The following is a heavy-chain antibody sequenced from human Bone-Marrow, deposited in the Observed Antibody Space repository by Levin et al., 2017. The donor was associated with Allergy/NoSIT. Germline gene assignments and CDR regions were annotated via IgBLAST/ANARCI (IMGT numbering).Heavy chain of an antibody. CDR3: ARAPEYSSSANYYYYYYMDV. V-gene: IGHV1-69*06. D-gene: IGHD6-6*01. Sequence: KISRKASGGTFSSYAISWVRQAPGQGLEWMGGIIPIFGTANYAQKFQGRVTITADKSTSTAYMELSSLRSEDTAVYYCARAPEYSSSANYYYYYYMDVWGKGTTVTVSS. CDR2: IIPIFGTA. J-gene: IGHJ6*03. CDR1: GGTFSSYA.